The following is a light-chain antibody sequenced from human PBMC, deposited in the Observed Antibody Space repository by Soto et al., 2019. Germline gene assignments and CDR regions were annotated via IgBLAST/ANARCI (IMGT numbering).Light chain of an antibody. V-gene: IGLV2-14*02. CDR3: TSYTSNTTWV. J-gene: IGLJ7*01. CDR1: SSDVGAYNL. CDR2: EGS. Sequence: QSVLTQPASVSGSPEQSITISCTGTSSDVGAYNLVSWYQQHPGKAPRLIIYEGSKRPSGISHRFSGSKSDNTASLTISGLQAEDEADYYCTSYTSNTTWVFGGGTQLTVL.